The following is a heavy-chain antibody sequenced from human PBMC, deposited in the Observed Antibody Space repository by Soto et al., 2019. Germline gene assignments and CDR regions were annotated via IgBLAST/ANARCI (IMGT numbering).Heavy chain of an antibody. CDR2: IIPILGIA. V-gene: IGHV1-69*04. CDR1: GGTFSSYT. Sequence: SVKVSCKASGGTFSSYTISWVRQAPGQGLEWMGRIIPILGIANYAQKFQGRVTITADKSTSTAYMELSSLRSEDTAVYYCARDPDSGYAQRGPNWFDPWGQGTLVTVSS. CDR3: ARDPDSGYAQRGPNWFDP. D-gene: IGHD5-12*01. J-gene: IGHJ5*02.